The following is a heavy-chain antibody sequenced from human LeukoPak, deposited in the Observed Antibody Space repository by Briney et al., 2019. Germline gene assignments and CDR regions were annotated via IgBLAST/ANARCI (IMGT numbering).Heavy chain of an antibody. Sequence: PSETLSLTCTVSGGSISSYYWSWIRQPPGKGLEWIGYIYYSGSTNYNPSLKSRVTISVDTSKNQFSLKLSSVTAADTAVYYCARGFYGSGSYSPPYNYMDVWGKGTTVTISS. CDR3: ARGFYGSGSYSPPYNYMDV. D-gene: IGHD3-10*01. J-gene: IGHJ6*03. CDR1: GGSISSYY. V-gene: IGHV4-59*01. CDR2: IYYSGST.